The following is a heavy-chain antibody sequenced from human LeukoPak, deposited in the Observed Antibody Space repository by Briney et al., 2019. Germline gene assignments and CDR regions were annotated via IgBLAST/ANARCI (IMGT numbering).Heavy chain of an antibody. V-gene: IGHV4-39*01. CDR2: IYYSGST. CDR3: ARHQVSGSGWYREGYYFDY. CDR1: GGSISNSSYY. J-gene: IGHJ4*02. D-gene: IGHD6-19*01. Sequence: SETLSLTCTVSGGSISNSSYYWGWIRQPPGKGLEWIGSIYYSGSTYYNPSLKSRVTISVDTSKNQFSLKLSSVTAADTAVYYCARHQVSGSGWYREGYYFDYWGQGTLVTVSS.